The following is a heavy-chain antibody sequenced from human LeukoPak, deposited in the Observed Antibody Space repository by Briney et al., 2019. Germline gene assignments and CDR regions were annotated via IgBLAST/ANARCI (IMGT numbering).Heavy chain of an antibody. V-gene: IGHV1-69*04. Sequence: SVKVSCKASGGTFSSYAISWVRQAPGQGLEWMGRIIPILGIANYAQKFQGRVTITADKSTSTAYMELSSLRSEDTAVYYCARVIRDYYDSSGYSHWGQGTLVTVSS. D-gene: IGHD3-22*01. CDR1: GGTFSSYA. CDR3: ARVIRDYYDSSGYSH. CDR2: IIPILGIA. J-gene: IGHJ4*02.